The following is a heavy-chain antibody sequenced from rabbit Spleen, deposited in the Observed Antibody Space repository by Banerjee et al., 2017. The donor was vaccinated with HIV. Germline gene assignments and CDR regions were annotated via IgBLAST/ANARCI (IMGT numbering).Heavy chain of an antibody. CDR2: ISTTGSA. Sequence: QSVEESGGRLVTPGTPLTLTCTVSGFSLSTYSMTWVRQAPGEGLEWIGTISTTGSAYYASWTKGRFTISRTSTTVDLKMTSLTTEDTATYLCVRGRTIWGPGTLVTVS. CDR1: GFSLSTYS. CDR3: VRGRTI. V-gene: IGHV1S69*01. J-gene: IGHJ4*02.